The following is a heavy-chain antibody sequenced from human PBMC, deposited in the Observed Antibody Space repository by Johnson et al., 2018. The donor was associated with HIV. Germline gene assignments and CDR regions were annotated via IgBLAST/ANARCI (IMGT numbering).Heavy chain of an antibody. Sequence: VQLVESGGGLVQPGGSLRLSCAASGFTFSSYAMHWVRQAPGKGLEYVSAISSNGGSTYYVNSVKGRFTISRDNSKNTLYLQMGSLRAEDMAVYYCARDRYSYGQPMHAFDIWGQGTMVTVSS. V-gene: IGHV3-64*01. CDR3: ARDRYSYGQPMHAFDI. CDR2: ISSNGGST. CDR1: GFTFSSYA. J-gene: IGHJ3*02. D-gene: IGHD5-18*01.